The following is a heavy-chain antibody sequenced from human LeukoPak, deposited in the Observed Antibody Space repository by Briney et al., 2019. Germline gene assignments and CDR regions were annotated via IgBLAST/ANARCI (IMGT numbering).Heavy chain of an antibody. Sequence: PGGSLRLYCAASGFTFSSYAMHWVRQAPGKGLEGVAVISYDGSNKYYADSVKGRFTISRDNSKNTLYLQMNSLRAEDTAVYYCARDIVVVVAATRPGLYYYGMDVWGQGTTVTVSS. D-gene: IGHD2-15*01. CDR3: ARDIVVVVAATRPGLYYYGMDV. J-gene: IGHJ6*02. V-gene: IGHV3-30-3*01. CDR1: GFTFSSYA. CDR2: ISYDGSNK.